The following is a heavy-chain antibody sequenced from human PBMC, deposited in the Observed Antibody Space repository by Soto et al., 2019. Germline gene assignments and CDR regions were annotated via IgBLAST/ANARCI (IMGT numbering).Heavy chain of an antibody. J-gene: IGHJ5*02. Sequence: QVQLQESGPRLVKPSQTLSLSCAVSGGSIISASYSWNWIRQSPGRGLEWIGHIYSSGSTYYNPSLKSRVSISVDTSNNQVALKLTSVTAADTAVYFCAREDAARIERWFDAWGQGILVTVSS. CDR2: IYSSGST. CDR1: GGSIISASYS. CDR3: AREDAARIERWFDA. V-gene: IGHV4-31*11. D-gene: IGHD6-6*01.